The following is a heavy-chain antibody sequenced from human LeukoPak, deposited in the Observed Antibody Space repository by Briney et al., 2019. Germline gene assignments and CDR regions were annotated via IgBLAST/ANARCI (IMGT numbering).Heavy chain of an antibody. CDR1: GFTFSSYS. Sequence: GGSLRLSCAASGFTFSSYSMNWVRQAPGKGLEWVSYISSSSSTIYYADPVKGRFTISRDNAKNSLYLQMNSLRAEDTAVYYCEGYYYDSSGYYLGDYWGQGTLVTVSS. J-gene: IGHJ4*02. CDR2: ISSSSSTI. D-gene: IGHD3-22*01. CDR3: EGYYYDSSGYYLGDY. V-gene: IGHV3-48*04.